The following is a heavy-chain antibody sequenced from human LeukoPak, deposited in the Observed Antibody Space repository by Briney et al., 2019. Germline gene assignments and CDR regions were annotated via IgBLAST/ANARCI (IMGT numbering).Heavy chain of an antibody. CDR1: GFTFSSYA. J-gene: IGHJ4*02. CDR3: ARDIYSGLLAGYFGY. V-gene: IGHV3-30-3*01. D-gene: IGHD5-12*01. Sequence: GGSLRLSCAASGFTFSSYAMHWVRQAPGKGLEWVAVIAYDGSNKYYADSVKGRFTISRDNSKNTLYLQMNSLRAEDTAVYYCARDIYSGLLAGYFGYWGQGTLVTVSS. CDR2: IAYDGSNK.